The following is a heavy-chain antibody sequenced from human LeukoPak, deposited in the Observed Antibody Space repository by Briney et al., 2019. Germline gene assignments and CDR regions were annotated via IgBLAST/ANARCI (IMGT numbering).Heavy chain of an antibody. CDR2: INPNSGGT. CDR1: GSTFTDYY. CDR3: ARDRWGIILPAALDY. Sequence: ASVKVSCKASGSTFTDYYMHWVRQAPGQGLEWMGWINPNSGGTNYAQKFQGRVTMTRDTSISTAYMELSRLRSDDTAMYYCARDRWGIILPAALDYWGQGTLVTVSS. D-gene: IGHD2-2*01. J-gene: IGHJ4*02. V-gene: IGHV1-2*02.